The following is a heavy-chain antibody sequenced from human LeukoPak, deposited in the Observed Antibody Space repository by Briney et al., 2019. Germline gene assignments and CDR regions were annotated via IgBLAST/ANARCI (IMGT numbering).Heavy chain of an antibody. CDR1: GYTFTGYY. D-gene: IGHD1-26*01. V-gene: IGHV1-2*02. CDR3: ARDHSGSYGY. CDR2: INSNSGGT. Sequence: GASVKVSCKASGYTFTGYYMHWVRQAPGQGLEWMGWINSNSGGTNSAQKFQGRVTMTRDTSISTAYMELSRLRSDDTAIYYCARDHSGSYGYWGQGTLVTVSS. J-gene: IGHJ4*02.